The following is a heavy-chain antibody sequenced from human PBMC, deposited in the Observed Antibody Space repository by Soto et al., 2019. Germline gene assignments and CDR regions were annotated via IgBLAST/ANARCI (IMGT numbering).Heavy chain of an antibody. V-gene: IGHV3-30-3*01. Sequence: GGSLRLSXAASGFTFSSYAMHWVRQAPGKGLEWVAVISYDGSNKYYADSVKGRFTISRDNSKSTLYLQMNSLRAEDTAVYYCASSPYDFWSGYGYYFDYWGQGTLVTVSS. J-gene: IGHJ4*02. CDR3: ASSPYDFWSGYGYYFDY. CDR2: ISYDGSNK. CDR1: GFTFSSYA. D-gene: IGHD3-3*01.